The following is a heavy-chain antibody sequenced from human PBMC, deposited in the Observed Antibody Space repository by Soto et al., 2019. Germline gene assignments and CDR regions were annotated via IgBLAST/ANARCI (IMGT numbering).Heavy chain of an antibody. D-gene: IGHD5-18*01. CDR2: IWYDGSNK. CDR3: ARDRGYSYGYVFDY. Sequence: QVQLVESGGGVVQPGRSLRLSCAASGFTFSSYGMHWVRQAPGKGLEWVVVIWYDGSNKYYADSVKGRFTISRDNSKNTLDLQMNSLRAEDTAVYYCARDRGYSYGYVFDYWGQGTLVTVSS. V-gene: IGHV3-33*01. J-gene: IGHJ4*02. CDR1: GFTFSSYG.